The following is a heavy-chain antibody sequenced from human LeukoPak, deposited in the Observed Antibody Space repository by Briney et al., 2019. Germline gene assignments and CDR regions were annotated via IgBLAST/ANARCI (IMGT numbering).Heavy chain of an antibody. CDR2: MRYDGSNK. Sequence: GGSLRLSCAASGFTFSSYGMHWVRQAPGKGLEWVAFMRYDGSNKYYADSVKGRFTISRDNSRNTLYLQMNSLRAEDTAVYYCARGLGDYYYYYMDVWGKGTTVTVSS. CDR3: ARGLGDYYYYYMDV. CDR1: GFTFSSYG. V-gene: IGHV3-30*02. J-gene: IGHJ6*03.